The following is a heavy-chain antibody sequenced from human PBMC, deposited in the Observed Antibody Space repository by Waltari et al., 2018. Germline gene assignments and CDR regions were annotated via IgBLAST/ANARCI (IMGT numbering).Heavy chain of an antibody. CDR3: AKGFDRASFDS. V-gene: IGHV3-23*03. CDR2: IVHGGGDT. CDR1: GFIFSSYT. J-gene: IGHJ4*02. D-gene: IGHD3-22*01. Sequence: EVQLLESGGGLVQPGGSLRLPCAASGFIFSSYTMNWVRQAPGKGLELVSIVHGGGDTDYADSVRGRFIISRDNSNNMLYLQMNSLRPEDSGVYYCAKGFDRASFDSWGQGALVTVSS.